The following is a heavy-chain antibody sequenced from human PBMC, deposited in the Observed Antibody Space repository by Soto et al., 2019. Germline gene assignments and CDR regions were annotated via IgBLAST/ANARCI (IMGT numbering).Heavy chain of an antibody. Sequence: PSETLSLTCTVSGGSISSYYWSWIRQPPGKGLEWIGYIYYSGSTNYNPSLKSRVTISVDTSKNQFSLKLSSVTAADTAVYYCAREVPTYDSSGYYSPYYFDYWGQGTLVTVSS. V-gene: IGHV4-59*01. CDR2: IYYSGST. CDR3: AREVPTYDSSGYYSPYYFDY. CDR1: GGSISSYY. J-gene: IGHJ4*02. D-gene: IGHD3-22*01.